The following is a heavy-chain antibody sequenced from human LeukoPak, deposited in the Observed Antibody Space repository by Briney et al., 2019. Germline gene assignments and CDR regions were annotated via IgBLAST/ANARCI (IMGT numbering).Heavy chain of an antibody. CDR3: SRGPIQLWPYSGMDV. J-gene: IGHJ6*02. V-gene: IGHV3-49*04. CDR1: GFTFGDHA. D-gene: IGHD5-18*01. CDR2: IRSKAYGGTT. Sequence: GRSLRLSCTASGFTFGDHAMSWVRQAPGKGLEWVGFIRSKAYGGTTEYAASVKGRFIIARDDSKSIAYLQMSSLKTEDTAVYYCSRGPIQLWPYSGMDVWGQGTTVIVSS.